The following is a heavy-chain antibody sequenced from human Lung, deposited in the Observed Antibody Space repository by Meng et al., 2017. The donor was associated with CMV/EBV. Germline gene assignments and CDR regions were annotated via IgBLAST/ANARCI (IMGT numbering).Heavy chain of an antibody. CDR1: GGSISSSDW. CDR3: AWGGEKQLVPGELDY. Sequence: SETLSFTXAVSGGSISSSDWWSWVRQPPGKGLAWIGEICHSGSTNYNPSLKSRVTISVDKSKNQFSLKLSSVTASDTAVYYCAWGGEKQLVPGELDYWGQGTLVTVSS. D-gene: IGHD6-13*01. J-gene: IGHJ4*02. V-gene: IGHV4-4*02. CDR2: ICHSGST.